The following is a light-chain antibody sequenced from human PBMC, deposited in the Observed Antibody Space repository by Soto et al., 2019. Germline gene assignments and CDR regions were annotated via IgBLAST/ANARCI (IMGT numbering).Light chain of an antibody. CDR2: YDD. CDR3: AAWDDSLNGVV. V-gene: IGLV1-36*01. J-gene: IGLJ2*01. Sequence: QSVLTQPPSVSAAPRQRVTISCSGSSSNIGNNAVNWYQQLPGKAPKLLIYYDDLMPSGVSDRFSGSKSGTSASLAISGLQSEDEADYYCAAWDDSLNGVVFGRGTKLTVL. CDR1: SSNIGNNA.